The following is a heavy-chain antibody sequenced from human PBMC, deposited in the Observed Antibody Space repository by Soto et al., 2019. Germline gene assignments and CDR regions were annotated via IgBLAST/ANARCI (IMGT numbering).Heavy chain of an antibody. CDR3: VKDSSPYEGSGSYPDAFDI. V-gene: IGHV3-23*01. D-gene: IGHD1-26*01. CDR1: GFTFSSYA. CDR2: ISGSGGST. Sequence: EVQLLESGGGLVQPGGSLRLSCAASGFTFSSYAMSWVRQAPGKGLEWVSAISGSGGSTYYADSVKGRFTISRDKSKNTLYLQMNSLRAEDTAVYYCVKDSSPYEGSGSYPDAFDILGQGTMVTVSS. J-gene: IGHJ3*02.